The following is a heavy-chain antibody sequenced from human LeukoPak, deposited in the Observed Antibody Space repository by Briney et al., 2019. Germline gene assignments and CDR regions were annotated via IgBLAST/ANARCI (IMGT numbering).Heavy chain of an antibody. CDR1: GVSISSYY. V-gene: IGHV4-59*08. Sequence: PSETLSLTCTVSGVSISSYYWSWIRQPPGKGLEWIAYVFYSGGTNYNPSLKSRVTISVDTSKNQFSLKLSSVTAADTAVYYCASLYSSGWYYFDYWGQGTLVTVSS. CDR2: VFYSGGT. D-gene: IGHD6-19*01. CDR3: ASLYSSGWYYFDY. J-gene: IGHJ4*02.